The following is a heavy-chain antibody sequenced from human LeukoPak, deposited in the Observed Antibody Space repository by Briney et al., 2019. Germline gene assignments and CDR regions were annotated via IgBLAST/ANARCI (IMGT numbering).Heavy chain of an antibody. D-gene: IGHD3-10*01. V-gene: IGHV3-15*01. Sequence: GGSLRLSCAASGFRFTSAWMTWVRQAPGKGLEWIGRVKSKADGETKDYAAPVKGRFFMSRDDSEATLFLQMNYLEIEDTAVYYCATDLGLTMIRGVLVSWGQGTLVTVSS. CDR3: ATDLGLTMIRGVLVS. J-gene: IGHJ5*02. CDR1: GFRFTSAW. CDR2: VKSKADGETK.